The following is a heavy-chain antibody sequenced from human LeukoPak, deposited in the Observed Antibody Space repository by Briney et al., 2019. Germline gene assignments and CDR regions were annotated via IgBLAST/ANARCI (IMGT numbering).Heavy chain of an antibody. CDR3: AREMDAHPRIVV. CDR2: INYSGST. CDR1: DGSISSGGYR. V-gene: IGHV4-31*11. D-gene: IGHD2-21*01. J-gene: IGHJ1*01. Sequence: PSETLSLTCAVSDGSISSGGYRWTWIRQYPGKGLEWIGYINYSGSTYYNPSLKSRVIISVDTSKNQFSLNLNSVTAADTAVYYCAREMDAHPRIVVWGQGTLVTVSS.